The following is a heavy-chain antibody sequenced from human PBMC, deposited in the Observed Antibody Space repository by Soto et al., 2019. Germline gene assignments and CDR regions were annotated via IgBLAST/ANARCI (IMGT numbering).Heavy chain of an antibody. CDR3: ARHLRSSSWYGIQYFQH. Sequence: QLQLQESGPGLVKPSETLSLTCTVSGGSISSSSYYWGWIRQPPGKGLEWIGSIYYSGSTYYNPSLKSRVTISVDTSKNQFSQKLSSVTAADTAVYYCARHLRSSSWYGIQYFQHWGQGTLVTVSS. CDR2: IYYSGST. D-gene: IGHD6-13*01. CDR1: GGSISSSSYY. V-gene: IGHV4-39*01. J-gene: IGHJ1*01.